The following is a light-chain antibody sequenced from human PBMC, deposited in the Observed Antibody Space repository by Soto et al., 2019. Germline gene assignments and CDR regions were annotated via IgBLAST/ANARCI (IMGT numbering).Light chain of an antibody. CDR3: QQYNDLWT. CDR1: QSISSW. V-gene: IGKV1-5*03. Sequence: DIQMTQSPSTLSASVGDRVTITCRASQSISSWLAWYQQKPGKAPKLLIYKASSLESGVPSRFSGSGSGTEFTLTISSLQPDDFATYYCQQYNDLWTFAQGTKVEIK. J-gene: IGKJ1*01. CDR2: KAS.